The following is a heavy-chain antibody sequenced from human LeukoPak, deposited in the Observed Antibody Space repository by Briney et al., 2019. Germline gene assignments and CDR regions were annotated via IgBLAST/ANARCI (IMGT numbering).Heavy chain of an antibody. D-gene: IGHD1-14*01. J-gene: IGHJ4*02. CDR3: ARDSWYPVGSWFDY. CDR1: GFTFSSYA. Sequence: PGGSLRLSCAASGFTFSSYAMHWVRQAPGKGLERVAVISYDGSNKYYADSVKGRFTISRDNSKNTLYLQMNSLRAEDTAVYYCARDSWYPVGSWFDYWGQGTLVTVSS. V-gene: IGHV3-30-3*01. CDR2: ISYDGSNK.